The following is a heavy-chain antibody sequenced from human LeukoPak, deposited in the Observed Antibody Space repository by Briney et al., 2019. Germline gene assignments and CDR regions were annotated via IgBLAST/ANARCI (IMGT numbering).Heavy chain of an antibody. CDR2: INHSGST. D-gene: IGHD3-10*01. CDR1: GFTFDNYG. Sequence: PGGSLRLSCAASGFTFDNYGMNWVRQPPGKGLEWIGEINHSGSTNYNPSLKSRVTISVDTSKNQFSLKLSSVTAADTAVYYCARGLLWFGDYYYMDVWGKGTTVTVSS. CDR3: ARGLLWFGDYYYMDV. V-gene: IGHV4-34*01. J-gene: IGHJ6*03.